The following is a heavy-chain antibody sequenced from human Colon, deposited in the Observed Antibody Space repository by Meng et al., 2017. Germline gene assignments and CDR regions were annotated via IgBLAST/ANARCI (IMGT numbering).Heavy chain of an antibody. V-gene: IGHV4-4*02. Sequence: QVPLRESGPAPVKPSETLSLTCADLCDAMTNHSWWPGVRQAPGKGLEWIGEIPHRGSSAYNPSLKSRVSMSIDKSKNQFSLKLTSVTAADTAVDHCLRGSGGSVWGQGTLVTVSS. CDR3: LRGSGGSV. D-gene: IGHD3-10*01. CDR2: IPHRGSS. J-gene: IGHJ1*01. CDR1: CDAMTNHSW.